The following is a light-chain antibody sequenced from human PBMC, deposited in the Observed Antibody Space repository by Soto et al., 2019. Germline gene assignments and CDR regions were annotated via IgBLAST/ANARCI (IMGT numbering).Light chain of an antibody. V-gene: IGLV1-40*01. Sequence: QSVLTQPPSVCGARGQRVTMSCTGGSSNIGAGYDVQWYQQLPGTAPRLLIYGNNNRPSGVPERFSGSNSGTSASLAISGLQAEDELDYYCQSYDTGLGGYVFGTGTKVTVL. CDR2: GNN. CDR1: SSNIGAGYD. J-gene: IGLJ1*01. CDR3: QSYDTGLGGYV.